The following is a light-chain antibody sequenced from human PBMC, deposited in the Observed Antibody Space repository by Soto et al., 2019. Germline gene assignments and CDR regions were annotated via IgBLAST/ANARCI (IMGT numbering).Light chain of an antibody. J-gene: IGKJ4*01. V-gene: IGKV1-27*01. CDR3: QKYNSAPLT. CDR1: QGIAPY. Sequence: DVQMTQSPSSLSAFVGDRVTITCRASQGIAPYLAWFQQKPGKVPKLLIYATSTLQSGVPSRFSGSGSGTDFTLTINSRQPEDVGTYYYQKYNSAPLTFGGGTKVEIK. CDR2: ATS.